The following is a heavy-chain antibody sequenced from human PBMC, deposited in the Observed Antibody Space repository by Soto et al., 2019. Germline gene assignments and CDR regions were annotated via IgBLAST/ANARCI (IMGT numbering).Heavy chain of an antibody. Sequence: GESLKISCTGLGYTFTTFWISWVRQMPGKGLEWMGRIDPRDSYVNYSPSFQGHVTISLDKSISTAYLQWGSLKASDTAMYYCARLFCSTTTCDSWFDPWGQGTLVTV. CDR1: GYTFTTFW. V-gene: IGHV5-10-1*01. D-gene: IGHD2-2*01. CDR2: IDPRDSYV. CDR3: ARLFCSTTTCDSWFDP. J-gene: IGHJ5*02.